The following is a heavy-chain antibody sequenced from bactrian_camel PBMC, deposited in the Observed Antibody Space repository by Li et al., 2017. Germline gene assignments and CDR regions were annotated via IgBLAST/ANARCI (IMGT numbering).Heavy chain of an antibody. CDR1: EYTESINC. CDR2: IYLGGGVP. D-gene: IGHD3*01. J-gene: IGHJ4*01. Sequence: QLVESGGGLVQPGGSLRVSCGASEYTESINCMGWYRQSPGKEREGVAAIYLGGGVPYYTDSVKGRFTISQDNAKSAVFLQMNSLKPEDTAMYYCAANWDLGLLWAGRADYWGQGTQVTVS. CDR3: AANWDLGLLWAGRADY. V-gene: IGHV3S54*01.